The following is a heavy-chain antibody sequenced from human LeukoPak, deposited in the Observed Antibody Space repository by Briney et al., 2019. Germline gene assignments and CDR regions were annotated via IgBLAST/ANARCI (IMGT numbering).Heavy chain of an antibody. CDR2: ISSSSSYI. CDR1: GFTFSSYS. Sequence: PGGSLRLPCAASGFTFSSYSMNWVRQAPGKGLEWVSSISSSSSYIYYADSVKGRFTISRDNAKNSLYLQMNSLRAEDTAAYYCARDPLSSSSFDLWGQGTLVTVSS. J-gene: IGHJ4*02. V-gene: IGHV3-21*01. CDR3: ARDPLSSSSFDL. D-gene: IGHD6-13*01.